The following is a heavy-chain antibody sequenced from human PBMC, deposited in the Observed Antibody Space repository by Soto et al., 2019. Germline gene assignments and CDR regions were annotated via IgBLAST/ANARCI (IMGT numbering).Heavy chain of an antibody. Sequence: GASVKVSCKASGGTFSSYAISWVRQAPGQGLEWMGGIIPIFGTANYAQKFQGRVTITADESTSTAYMELSSLRSEDTAVYYCARAGPRDSSGYYSGVENYYYGMDVWGQGTTVTVSS. D-gene: IGHD3-22*01. CDR2: IIPIFGTA. V-gene: IGHV1-69*13. CDR1: GGTFSSYA. CDR3: ARAGPRDSSGYYSGVENYYYGMDV. J-gene: IGHJ6*02.